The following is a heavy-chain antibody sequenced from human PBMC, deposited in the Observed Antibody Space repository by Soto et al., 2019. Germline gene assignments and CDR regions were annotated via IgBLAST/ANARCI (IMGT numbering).Heavy chain of an antibody. Sequence: QVQLVQSGAEVKKPGSSVKVSCKASGGTFSSYAISWVRQAPGQGREWMGGIIPIFGTANYAQKFQGRVTITADKSTSKAYMELSSLRSEDKAVYYCARDLDLDYGAFDIWGQGTMVTVSS. CDR2: IIPIFGTA. CDR3: ARDLDLDYGAFDI. CDR1: GGTFSSYA. J-gene: IGHJ3*02. V-gene: IGHV1-69*06. D-gene: IGHD3-10*01.